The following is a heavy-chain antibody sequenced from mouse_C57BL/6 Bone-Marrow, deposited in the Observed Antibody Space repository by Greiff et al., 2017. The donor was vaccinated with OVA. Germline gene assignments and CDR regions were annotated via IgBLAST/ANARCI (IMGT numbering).Heavy chain of an antibody. CDR2: INPNNGGT. D-gene: IGHD1-1*01. CDR3: ARDDYAYYYGSSLSDS. Sequence: VQLQQSGPELVKPGASVKISCKASGYTFTDYYMNWVKQSHGKSLEWIGDINPNNGGTSYNQKFKGKATLTVDKSSSTAYVELRSLTSEDSAVYYSARDDYAYYYGSSLSDSWGQGTTLTVSP. CDR1: GYTFTDYY. V-gene: IGHV1-26*01. J-gene: IGHJ2*01.